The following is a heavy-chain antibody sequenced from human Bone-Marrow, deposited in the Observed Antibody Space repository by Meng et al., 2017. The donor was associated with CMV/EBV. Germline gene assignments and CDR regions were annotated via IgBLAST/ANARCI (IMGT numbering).Heavy chain of an antibody. J-gene: IGHJ4*02. V-gene: IGHV3-74*01. CDR1: GCTFSSYW. CDR2: INSDGSST. D-gene: IGHD1-20*01. CDR3: ARHNWNDVVNDY. Sequence: GESLKISCAASGCTFSSYWMHWVRQAPGKGLVWVSRINSDGSSTSYADSVKGRFTISRDNAKNTLYLQMNSLSAEDTAVYYCARHNWNDVVNDYWGQGTLVTVSS.